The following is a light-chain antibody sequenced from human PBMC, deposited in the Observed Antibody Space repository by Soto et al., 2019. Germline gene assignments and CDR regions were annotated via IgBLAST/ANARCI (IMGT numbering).Light chain of an antibody. V-gene: IGLV2-11*01. CDR3: CSYAGNVYV. CDR1: SSDVGGYNY. CDR2: DVS. J-gene: IGLJ1*01. Sequence: QSALTQPRSVSGAPGQSVTISCTGTSSDVGGYNYVSWYQQHPGKAPKLTIYDVSKRPSGVPDRFSGSKSGNTASLTISGLQAEDEADYYCCSYAGNVYVFGTGNKVTVL.